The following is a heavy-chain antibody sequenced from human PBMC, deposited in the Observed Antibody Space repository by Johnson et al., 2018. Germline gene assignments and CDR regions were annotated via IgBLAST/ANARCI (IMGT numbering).Heavy chain of an antibody. CDR1: GFTFSSYS. CDR2: ISRSGSTI. Sequence: VQLVQSGGGLVQXGGSLRLSCAASGFTFSSYSMNWVRPAPGKGLEWVSYISRSGSTIYYADSVKGRFPISRDNAKNSLYPQMNSLRAEATAVNSCPRDPRGYCSRTSCYIGAFYIWGQGTMVTVSS. CDR3: PRDPRGYCSRTSCYIGAFYI. J-gene: IGHJ3*02. V-gene: IGHV3-48*04. D-gene: IGHD2-2*02.